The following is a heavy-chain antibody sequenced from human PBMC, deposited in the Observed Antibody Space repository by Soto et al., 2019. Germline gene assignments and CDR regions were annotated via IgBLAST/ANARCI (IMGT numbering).Heavy chain of an antibody. D-gene: IGHD3-3*01. J-gene: IGHJ1*01. CDR1: GFTFTSSA. V-gene: IGHV1-58*01. Sequence: SVKVSCKASGFTFTSSAVQWVRQARGQRLEWIGWIVVGSGNTNYAQKFQERVTITRDMSTSTAYMELSSLRSEDTAVYYCARDGGIITSAEYFQHWGQGTLVTVSS. CDR3: ARDGGIITSAEYFQH. CDR2: IVVGSGNT.